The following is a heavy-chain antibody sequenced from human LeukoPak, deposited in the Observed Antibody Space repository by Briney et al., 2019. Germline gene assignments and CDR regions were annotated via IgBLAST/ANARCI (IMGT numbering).Heavy chain of an antibody. D-gene: IGHD3-10*01. V-gene: IGHV3-30*02. Sequence: QSGGSLRLSCAASGFTFSSYGMHWVRQAPGKGLEWVAFIRYDGSNKYYADSVKGRFTISRDNSKNTLYLQMNSLRAEDTAVYYCAKSGGADYYYYYYMDVWGKGTTVTVSS. J-gene: IGHJ6*03. CDR2: IRYDGSNK. CDR3: AKSGGADYYYYYYMDV. CDR1: GFTFSSYG.